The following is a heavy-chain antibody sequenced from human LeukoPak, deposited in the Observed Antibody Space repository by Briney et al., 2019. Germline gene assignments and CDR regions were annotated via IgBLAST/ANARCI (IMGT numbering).Heavy chain of an antibody. V-gene: IGHV4-59*08. CDR1: GGSISSYY. CDR3: ARREVMYSSSWYHAFDI. D-gene: IGHD6-13*01. CDR2: IYYSGST. J-gene: IGHJ3*02. Sequence: SETLSLTCTVSGGSISSYYWSWIRQPPGKGLEWIGYIYYSGSTNYNPSLKSRVTISVDTSKNQFSLKLSSVTAADTAVYYCARREVMYSSSWYHAFDIWGQGTMVTVSS.